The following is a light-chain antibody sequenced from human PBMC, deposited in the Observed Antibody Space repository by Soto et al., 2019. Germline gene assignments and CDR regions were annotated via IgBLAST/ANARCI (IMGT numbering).Light chain of an antibody. V-gene: IGLV2-23*01. CDR3: FSFTSTNTHV. CDR1: SGFVGSFSL. Sequence: QSVLAQPASVSGSPGQSITISCTGTSGFVGSFSLVSWYQQHPGKAPKVMISEGHRRPSGVPDRFSGSKSGNTASLTISGLQAEDEADYYCFSFTSTNTHVFGSGTKVTVL. CDR2: EGH. J-gene: IGLJ1*01.